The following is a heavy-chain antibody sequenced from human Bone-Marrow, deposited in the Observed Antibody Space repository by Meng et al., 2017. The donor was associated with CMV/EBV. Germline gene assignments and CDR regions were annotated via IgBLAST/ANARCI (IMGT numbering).Heavy chain of an antibody. V-gene: IGHV1-2*02. J-gene: IGHJ4*02. CDR2: INPYSGGT. Sequence: ASVKVSCKASGYTFTEYYVHWVRQAPGQGLEWMGWINPYSGGTEFAQKFQGRVTMTRDTSIDTVFMELSRLRSNDAAVYYCARGGYSSSWYLPIIDYWGQGTLVTAPQ. D-gene: IGHD6-13*01. CDR1: GYTFTEYY. CDR3: ARGGYSSSWYLPIIDY.